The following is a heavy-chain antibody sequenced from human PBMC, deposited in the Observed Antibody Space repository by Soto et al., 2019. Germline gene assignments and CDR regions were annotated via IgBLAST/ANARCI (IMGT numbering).Heavy chain of an antibody. CDR2: IYYSGST. CDR3: ARQLDIVVDY. CDR1: GGSISSYY. Sequence: SESLSLTCTVAGGSISSYYWSWIRQPPGKGLEWIGYIYYSGSTNYNPSLKSRVTISVDTSKNQFSLKLSSVTAADTAVYYCARQLDIVVDYWGQGTLVTVSS. J-gene: IGHJ4*02. D-gene: IGHD2-15*01. V-gene: IGHV4-59*08.